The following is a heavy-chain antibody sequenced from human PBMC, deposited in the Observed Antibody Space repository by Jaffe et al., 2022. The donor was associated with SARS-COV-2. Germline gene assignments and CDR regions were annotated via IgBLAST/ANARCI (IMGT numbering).Heavy chain of an antibody. CDR2: IYTSGST. CDR1: GGSISSGSYY. V-gene: IGHV4-61*02. D-gene: IGHD3-22*01. J-gene: IGHJ4*02. CDR3: ARDTYYYDSSGLMGGYFDY. Sequence: QVQLQESGPGLVKPSQTLSLTCTVSGGSISSGSYYWSWIRQPAGKGLEWIGRIYTSGSTNYNPSLKSRVTISVDTSKNQFSLKLSSVTAADTAVYYCARDTYYYDSSGLMGGYFDYWGQGTLVTVSS.